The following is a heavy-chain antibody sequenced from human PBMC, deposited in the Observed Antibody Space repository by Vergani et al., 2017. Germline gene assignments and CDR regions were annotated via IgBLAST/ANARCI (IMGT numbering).Heavy chain of an antibody. Sequence: QVQLVESGGGVVQPGRSLRLSCAASGFTFSSYAMHWVRQAPGKGLEWVAVISYDGSNKYYADSVKGRVTISRDNSKNTLYLQMNSLRAEDTAVYYCARVQGDIVVVPAVRGYMDVWGKGTTVTVSS. D-gene: IGHD2-2*01. CDR1: GFTFSSYA. J-gene: IGHJ6*03. CDR3: ARVQGDIVVVPAVRGYMDV. CDR2: ISYDGSNK. V-gene: IGHV3-30-3*01.